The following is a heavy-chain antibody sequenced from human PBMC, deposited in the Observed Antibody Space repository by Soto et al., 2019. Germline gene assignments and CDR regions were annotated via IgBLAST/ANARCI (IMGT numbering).Heavy chain of an antibody. V-gene: IGHV1-3*01. CDR2: INVGDDKT. J-gene: IGHJ5*02. CDR1: GKSFDNFA. CDR3: ARAKYDYIWGSYHPFDP. Sequence: QVQLVQSGAEVKKPGASVRLSCKVSGKSFDNFAVHWVRQTPGQRPEWMGRINVGDDKTKYSEKFQGRVIVSYDTSATTAYMELRALSSEDTAVYYCARAKYDYIWGSYHPFDPWAQGAQVT. D-gene: IGHD3-16*02.